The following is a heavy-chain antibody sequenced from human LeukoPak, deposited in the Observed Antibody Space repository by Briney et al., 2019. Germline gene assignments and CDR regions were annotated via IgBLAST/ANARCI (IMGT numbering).Heavy chain of an antibody. V-gene: IGHV4-59*12. J-gene: IGHJ6*04. CDR1: GGSISSYY. CDR3: ARDQIVATGMDV. Sequence: SETLSLTCTVSGGSISSYYWSWIRQPPGKGLEWIGYIYHSGSTYYNPSLKSRVTVSVDTSKNQFSLKLSSVTAADTAVYYCARDQIVATGMDVWGKGATVTVSS. D-gene: IGHD5-12*01. CDR2: IYHSGST.